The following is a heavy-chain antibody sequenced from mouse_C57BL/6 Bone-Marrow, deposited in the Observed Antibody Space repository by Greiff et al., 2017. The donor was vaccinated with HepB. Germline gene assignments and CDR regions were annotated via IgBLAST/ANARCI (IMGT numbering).Heavy chain of an antibody. CDR3: TEGWYWYFDV. D-gene: IGHD2-1*01. J-gene: IGHJ1*03. V-gene: IGHV14-4*01. Sequence: EVQLQESGAELVRPGASVKLSCTASGFNIKDDYMHWVKQRPEQGLEWIGWIDPENGDTEYASKFQGKATITADTSSNTAYLQLSSLPSEDTAVYYCTEGWYWYFDVWGTGTTVTVSS. CDR2: IDPENGDT. CDR1: GFNIKDDY.